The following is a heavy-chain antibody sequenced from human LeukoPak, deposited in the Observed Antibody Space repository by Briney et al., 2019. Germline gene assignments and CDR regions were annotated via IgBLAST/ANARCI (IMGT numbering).Heavy chain of an antibody. V-gene: IGHV3-33*01. D-gene: IGHD5-12*01. CDR3: ARDFGGYGLYFVY. J-gene: IGHJ4*02. CDR2: IWYDGSNK. Sequence: PGGSLRLSCAASGFTFSSYGMHWVRQAPGEGLEWVAVIWYDGSNKYYADSVKGRFTISRDNSKNTLYLQMNSLRAEDTAVYYCARDFGGYGLYFVYWGQGTLVTVSS. CDR1: GFTFSSYG.